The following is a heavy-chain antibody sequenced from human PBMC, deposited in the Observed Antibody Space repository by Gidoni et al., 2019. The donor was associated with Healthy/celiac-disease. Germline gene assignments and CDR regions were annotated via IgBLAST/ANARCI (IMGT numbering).Heavy chain of an antibody. CDR2: ISYDGSNT. CDR1: GFTFSSSA. CDR3: ARALYDSSGYNLTNWFDP. D-gene: IGHD3-22*01. V-gene: IGHV3-30-3*01. Sequence: QVQLVESGGGVVQPGRSLRLSCAASGFTFSSSALNWVRQAPGKGLDWVAVISYDGSNTYYADSVNGRFTISRDNSKNTLYLQMNSLSAEDTAVYYCARALYDSSGYNLTNWFDPWGQGTLVTVSS. J-gene: IGHJ5*02.